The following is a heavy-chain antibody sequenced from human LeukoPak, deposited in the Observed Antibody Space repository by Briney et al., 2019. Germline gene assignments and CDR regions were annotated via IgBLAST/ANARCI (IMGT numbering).Heavy chain of an antibody. CDR2: ISSSGSTI. V-gene: IGHV3-11*01. Sequence: GGSLRRSCAASGFTFSDYYMSWIRQAPGKGLEWVSYISSSGSTIYYADSVKGRFTISRDNAKNSLYLQMNSLRAEDTAVYYCARAQEGQLAPFDYWGQGTLVTVSS. J-gene: IGHJ4*02. CDR3: ARAQEGQLAPFDY. D-gene: IGHD6-6*01. CDR1: GFTFSDYY.